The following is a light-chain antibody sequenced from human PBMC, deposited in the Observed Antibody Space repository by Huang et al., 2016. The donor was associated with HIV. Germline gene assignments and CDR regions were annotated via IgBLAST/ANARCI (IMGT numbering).Light chain of an antibody. Sequence: DVVMTQSPLSLPVTLGQPASISCRSSQSLVHSDGNTYLNWFQQRQGQSPRRLIYKVSNRDAGVPDRVSGSGSGTDFTLKISRVEAEDVGVYYCMQGTHWPPGTFGQGTKVEIK. CDR1: QSLVHSDGNTY. J-gene: IGKJ1*01. CDR2: KVS. V-gene: IGKV2-30*02. CDR3: MQGTHWPPGT.